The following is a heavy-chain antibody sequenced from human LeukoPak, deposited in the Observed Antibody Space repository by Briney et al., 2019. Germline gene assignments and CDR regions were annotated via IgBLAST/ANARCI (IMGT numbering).Heavy chain of an antibody. CDR2: ISGSGGST. V-gene: IGHV3-23*01. Sequence: PGGSLRLSCAASGFTFSSYGMSWVRQAPGKGLEWVSAISGSGGSTYYADSVKGRFTISRDNSKNTLYLQMNSLRAEDTAVYYYAKQKGYSYGSAFDIWGQGTMVTVSS. D-gene: IGHD5-18*01. CDR1: GFTFSSYG. CDR3: AKQKGYSYGSAFDI. J-gene: IGHJ3*02.